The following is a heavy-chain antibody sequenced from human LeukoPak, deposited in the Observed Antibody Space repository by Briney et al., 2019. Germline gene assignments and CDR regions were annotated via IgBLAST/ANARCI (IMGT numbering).Heavy chain of an antibody. J-gene: IGHJ6*02. D-gene: IGHD1/OR15-1a*01. CDR2: ICSGGST. CDR1: GFTVSSNY. CDR3: ARENNLGDYSRPPGYYYYGMDV. V-gene: IGHV3-53*01. Sequence: PGGSLRLSCAASGFTVSSNYMSWVRQAPGKGLEWVSVICSGGSTYYADSVKGRFTISRDNSKNTLYLQMNSLRAEDTAVYYCARENNLGDYSRPPGYYYYGMDVWGQGTTVTVSS.